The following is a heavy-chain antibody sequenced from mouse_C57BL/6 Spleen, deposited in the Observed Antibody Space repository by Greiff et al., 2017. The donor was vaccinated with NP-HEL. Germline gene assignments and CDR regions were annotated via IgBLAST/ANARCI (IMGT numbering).Heavy chain of an antibody. D-gene: IGHD1-1*01. V-gene: IGHV5-9-1*02. CDR3: TRYGSSDWYFDV. Sequence: EVQRVESGEGLVKPGGSLKLSCAASGFTFSSYAMSWVRQTPEKRLEWVAYISSGGDYIYYADTVKGRFTISRDNARNTLYLQMSSLKSEDTAMYYCTRYGSSDWYFDVWGTGTTVTVSS. CDR2: ISSGGDYI. CDR1: GFTFSSYA. J-gene: IGHJ1*03.